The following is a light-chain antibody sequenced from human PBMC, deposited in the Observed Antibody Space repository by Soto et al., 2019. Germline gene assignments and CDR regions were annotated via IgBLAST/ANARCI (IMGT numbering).Light chain of an antibody. J-gene: IGKJ1*01. Sequence: EVVMTQSPATLSVSPWESATLSCRASQSVSSNFAWYQQKPGQAPRLLIYGASTRAAGSPARFSGSGSWTDFTLIITSMQSEDFAVYYCQQYNNWHPWTFGQGTKVDIK. CDR3: QQYNNWHPWT. CDR1: QSVSSN. CDR2: GAS. V-gene: IGKV3-15*01.